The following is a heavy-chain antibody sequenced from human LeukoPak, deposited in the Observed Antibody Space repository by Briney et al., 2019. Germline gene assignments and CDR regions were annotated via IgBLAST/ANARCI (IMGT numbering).Heavy chain of an antibody. D-gene: IGHD3-10*01. CDR1: GFTFDDYG. Sequence: GGSLRLSCAASGFTFDDYGMSWVRQAPGKGLEWVSGINWNGGSTGYADSVKGRFTISRDNAKNSLYLQMSSLRAEDTAVFYCARYYYGSGTSFDPWGQGTLVTVSS. CDR3: ARYYYGSGTSFDP. V-gene: IGHV3-20*04. CDR2: INWNGGST. J-gene: IGHJ5*02.